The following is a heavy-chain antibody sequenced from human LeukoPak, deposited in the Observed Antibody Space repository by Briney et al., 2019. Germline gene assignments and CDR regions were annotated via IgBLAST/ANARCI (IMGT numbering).Heavy chain of an antibody. V-gene: IGHV3-30-3*01. Sequence: PGRSLRLSCAASGFTFSSCAMLWVRQAPGKGLEWVAVISYDGSNKYYADSVKGRFTISRDNSKNTLYLQMNSLRAEDTAVYYCAREDSSSQSPPEYFQHWGQGTLVTVSS. J-gene: IGHJ1*01. CDR2: ISYDGSNK. CDR1: GFTFSSCA. D-gene: IGHD6-13*01. CDR3: AREDSSSQSPPEYFQH.